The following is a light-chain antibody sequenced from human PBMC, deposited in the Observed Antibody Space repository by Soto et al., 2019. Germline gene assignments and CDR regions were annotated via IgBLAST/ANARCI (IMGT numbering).Light chain of an antibody. V-gene: IGKV1-5*01. CDR3: QQYNSYLLT. CDR1: QSISSW. Sequence: DIQMTQSPSTLSASVGDRVTITCRASQSISSWFAWYQQRPGKAPKLLIYDASRLESGVTSRFSGSGSGTEFTLTISSPQPDDFATYYCQQYNSYLLTFGGGTKVEIK. J-gene: IGKJ4*01. CDR2: DAS.